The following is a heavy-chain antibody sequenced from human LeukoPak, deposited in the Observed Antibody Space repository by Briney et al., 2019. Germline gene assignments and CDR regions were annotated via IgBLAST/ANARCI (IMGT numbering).Heavy chain of an antibody. CDR2: INHSGST. Sequence: SETLSLTCAVYGGSFSGYYWSWIRQPPGKGLEWIGEINHSGSTNYNPSLKSRVTISVDTSKNQFSLKVSSVTAADTAVYYCARGFTMIVVVKWNWFDPWGQGTLVTVSS. CDR3: ARGFTMIVVVKWNWFDP. D-gene: IGHD3-22*01. V-gene: IGHV4-34*01. CDR1: GGSFSGYY. J-gene: IGHJ5*02.